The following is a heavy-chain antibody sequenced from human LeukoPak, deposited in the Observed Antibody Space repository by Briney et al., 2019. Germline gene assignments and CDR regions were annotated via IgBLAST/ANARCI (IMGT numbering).Heavy chain of an antibody. V-gene: IGHV1-3*01. CDR1: GYTFTSYA. J-gene: IGHJ5*02. Sequence: GASVKVSCKASGYTFTSYAMHWVRQAPGQRLEWMGWINAGNGNTKYSQKFQGRVTITRGTSASTAYMELSSLRSEDTAVYYCAGDCSSTSCYYKFTGWFDPWGQGTLVTVSS. CDR2: INAGNGNT. CDR3: AGDCSSTSCYYKFTGWFDP. D-gene: IGHD2-2*01.